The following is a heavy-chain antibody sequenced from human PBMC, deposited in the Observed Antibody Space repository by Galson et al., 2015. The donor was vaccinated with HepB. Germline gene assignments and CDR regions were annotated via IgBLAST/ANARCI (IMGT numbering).Heavy chain of an antibody. J-gene: IGHJ1*01. CDR1: GSTFTTYD. D-gene: IGHD2-8*02. CDR2: MNPKSGNI. V-gene: IGHV1-8*01. CDR3: VYWGPSLH. Sequence: SVKVSCKASGSTFTTYDVNWVRQAPGRGLEWVGWMNPKSGNIGFAQRFQGRVTLTRDISMNTDYMDLSSLTTDDTAVYYCVYWGPSLHWGQGTPITVSS.